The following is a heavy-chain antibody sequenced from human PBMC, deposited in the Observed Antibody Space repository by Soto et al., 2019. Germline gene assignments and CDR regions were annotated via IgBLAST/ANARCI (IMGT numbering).Heavy chain of an antibody. CDR1: GGYFSGYY. Sequence: SETLSLTCAVYGGYFSGYYWSWMRQPPGKGREWIGEINHSGSTNYNPSLKSRGTISGDTTKNQFSLKLSSVTAADTAVYYCARLIHNYYDSSGYPEDNSFDIWGQGTMVTVSS. V-gene: IGHV4-34*01. CDR3: ARLIHNYYDSSGYPEDNSFDI. J-gene: IGHJ3*02. D-gene: IGHD3-22*01. CDR2: INHSGST.